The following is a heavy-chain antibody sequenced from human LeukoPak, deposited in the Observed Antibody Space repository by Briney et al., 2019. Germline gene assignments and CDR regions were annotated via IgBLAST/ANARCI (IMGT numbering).Heavy chain of an antibody. CDR3: ARGCYDYVWGTLNWFDP. J-gene: IGHJ5*02. CDR2: INHSGST. Sequence: PSETLSLTCAVSGGSLSGYYWTWIRQPPGKGLEWIGDINHSGSTNYNPSLKSRVTISVDTSKKQFFLKLSSVTAADTAVYYCARGCYDYVWGTLNWFDPWGQGTLVTVSS. D-gene: IGHD3-16*01. CDR1: GGSLSGYY. V-gene: IGHV4-34*01.